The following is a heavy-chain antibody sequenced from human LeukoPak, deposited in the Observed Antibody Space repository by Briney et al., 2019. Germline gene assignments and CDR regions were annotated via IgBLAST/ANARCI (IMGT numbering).Heavy chain of an antibody. CDR1: GGSFSGYY. V-gene: IGHV4-34*01. Sequence: SETLSLTCAVYGGSFSGYYWSWIRQPPGKGLEWIGEINHSGSTNYNPSLKSRVTISVDTSKNQFSLKLSSVTAADTAVYYCARPAYYCSGGSCYFDYWGQGTLVTVSS. CDR2: INHSGST. CDR3: ARPAYYCSGGSCYFDY. D-gene: IGHD2-15*01. J-gene: IGHJ4*02.